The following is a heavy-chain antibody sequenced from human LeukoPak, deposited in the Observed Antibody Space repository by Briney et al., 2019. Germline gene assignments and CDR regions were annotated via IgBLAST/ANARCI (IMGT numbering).Heavy chain of an antibody. CDR3: ARGLGGSYYLP. D-gene: IGHD1-26*01. V-gene: IGHV1-46*01. CDR2: INPSGGIT. CDR1: GYTFTSYW. J-gene: IGHJ5*02. Sequence: AASVKVSCTASGYTFTSYWIHWVRQAPGQGLEWMAIINPSGGITNYAQKFQGRVTVTRDMSTSTVYMELSSLRSEDTAVYYCARGLGGSYYLPWGQGTLVTVSS.